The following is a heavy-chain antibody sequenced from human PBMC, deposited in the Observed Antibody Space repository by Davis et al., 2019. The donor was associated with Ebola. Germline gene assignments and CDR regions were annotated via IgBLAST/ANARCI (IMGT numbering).Heavy chain of an antibody. Sequence: ASVKVSCKASGYTFTSYGISWVRQAPGQGLEWMGWISAYNGNTNYAQKLQGRVTFSRDTSTNTAYMELSSLRSEDTAVYFCTRRNWNFDYWGQGTLVTVSS. CDR3: TRRNWNFDY. D-gene: IGHD1-1*01. J-gene: IGHJ4*02. V-gene: IGHV1-18*01. CDR1: GYTFTSYG. CDR2: ISAYNGNT.